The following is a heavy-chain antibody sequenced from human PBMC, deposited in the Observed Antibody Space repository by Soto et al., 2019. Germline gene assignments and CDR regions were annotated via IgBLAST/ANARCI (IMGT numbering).Heavy chain of an antibody. CDR3: ARSVYGSDHFGF. CDR2: INSDGSST. Sequence: EVQLVESGGGLVQPGGSLRLSCAASGFTFSSYWLHWVRQDPGKGLVWVSRINSDGSSTSYADSVKGRFTISRDNAQNTLYLQMNSLRVEDTALYSCARSVYGSDHFGFWGQGTLVTVSS. CDR1: GFTFSSYW. V-gene: IGHV3-74*01. J-gene: IGHJ4*02. D-gene: IGHD2-8*01.